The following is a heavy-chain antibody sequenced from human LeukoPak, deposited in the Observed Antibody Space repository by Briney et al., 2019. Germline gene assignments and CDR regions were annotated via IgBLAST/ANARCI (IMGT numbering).Heavy chain of an antibody. Sequence: SETLSLTCAVYGGSFSGYYWSWIRQPPGKGLEWIGGIYHSGNTYYNPSLKSRVILSMDTSKNQFSLKLSSVTAADTAVYYCARTYSNAFDPWGQGTLVTVSS. V-gene: IGHV4-34*01. CDR1: GGSFSGYY. CDR2: IYHSGNT. J-gene: IGHJ5*02. CDR3: ARTYSNAFDP. D-gene: IGHD2/OR15-2a*01.